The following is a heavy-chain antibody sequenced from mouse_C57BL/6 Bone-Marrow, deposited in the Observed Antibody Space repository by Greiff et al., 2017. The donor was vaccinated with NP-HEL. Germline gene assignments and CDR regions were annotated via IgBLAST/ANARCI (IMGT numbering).Heavy chain of an antibody. CDR2: IDPENGDT. CDR1: GFNIKDDY. Sequence: EVKLMESGAELVRPGASVKLSCTASGFNIKDDYMHWVKQRPEQGLEWIGWIDPENGDTEYASKFQGKATITADTSSNTAYLQLSSLTSEDTAVYYCTGELQYYFDDWGQGTTLTVSS. D-gene: IGHD1-3*01. CDR3: TGELQYYFDD. V-gene: IGHV14-4*01. J-gene: IGHJ2*01.